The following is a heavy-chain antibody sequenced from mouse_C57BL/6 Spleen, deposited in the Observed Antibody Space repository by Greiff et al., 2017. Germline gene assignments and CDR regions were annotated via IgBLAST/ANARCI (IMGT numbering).Heavy chain of an antibody. J-gene: IGHJ3*01. CDR2: INPYNGDT. Sequence: VQLQQSGPELVKPGDSVKISCKASGYSFTGYFMNWVMQSHGKSLEWIGRINPYNGDTFYNQKFKGKATLTVDKSSSTAHMELRSLTSEDSAVYYCAREANSYYGSSLAYWGQGTLVTVSA. D-gene: IGHD1-1*01. CDR1: GYSFTGYF. CDR3: AREANSYYGSSLAY. V-gene: IGHV1-20*01.